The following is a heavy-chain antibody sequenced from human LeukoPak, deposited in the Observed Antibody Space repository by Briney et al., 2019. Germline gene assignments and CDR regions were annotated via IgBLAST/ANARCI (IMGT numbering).Heavy chain of an antibody. Sequence: ASVKVSCKASGYTFTSYDINWVRQATGQGLEWMGWVNPNSGNTGYAQKFQGRVTMTRDTSISTAYMELSRLRSDDTAVYYCARVRGVSTRYYYYGMDVWGQGTTVTVSS. D-gene: IGHD2-8*02. J-gene: IGHJ6*02. CDR2: VNPNSGNT. CDR1: GYTFTSYD. CDR3: ARVRGVSTRYYYYGMDV. V-gene: IGHV1-8*01.